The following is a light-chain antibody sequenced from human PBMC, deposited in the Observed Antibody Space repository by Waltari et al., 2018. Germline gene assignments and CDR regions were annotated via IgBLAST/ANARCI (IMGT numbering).Light chain of an antibody. CDR1: QSISSN. V-gene: IGKV3-15*01. J-gene: IGKJ2*01. CDR3: QHYDGWPPSYT. Sequence: DIVMTQSPATLSVSPGETVTLSCRASQSISSNLPWYQQGPGQAPKLPIYGAYNRATGIPARFSGSGSGTEFTLTISSLQSGDFAVYFCQHYDGWPPSYTFGQGTKLEIK. CDR2: GAY.